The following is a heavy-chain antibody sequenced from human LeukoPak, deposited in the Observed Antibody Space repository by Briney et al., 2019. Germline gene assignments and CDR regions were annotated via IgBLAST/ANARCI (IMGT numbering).Heavy chain of an antibody. Sequence: PGRSLRLSCAASGFTFSSYAMHWVRQAPGKGLEWVAVISYDGSNKYYDDSVKGRFTISRDNSKNTLYLQMNSLRAEDTAVYYCARVIPRITMVRGPFDYWGPGTLVTVSS. CDR1: GFTFSSYA. D-gene: IGHD3-10*01. J-gene: IGHJ4*02. CDR3: ARVIPRITMVRGPFDY. V-gene: IGHV3-30-3*01. CDR2: ISYDGSNK.